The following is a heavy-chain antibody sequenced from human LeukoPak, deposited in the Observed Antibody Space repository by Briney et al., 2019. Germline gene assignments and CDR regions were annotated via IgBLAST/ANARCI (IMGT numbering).Heavy chain of an antibody. J-gene: IGHJ3*02. Sequence: SETLSLTCSVSDYSINRGYYWGWIRQPPGKGLEWIGSIFHSGSTYYNPSLKSRVTISVDTSKNQFSLKLSSVTAADTAVYYCAREAGGQQLVYAFDIWGQGTMVTVSS. V-gene: IGHV4-38-2*02. CDR1: DYSINRGYY. CDR2: IFHSGST. CDR3: AREAGGQQLVYAFDI. D-gene: IGHD6-13*01.